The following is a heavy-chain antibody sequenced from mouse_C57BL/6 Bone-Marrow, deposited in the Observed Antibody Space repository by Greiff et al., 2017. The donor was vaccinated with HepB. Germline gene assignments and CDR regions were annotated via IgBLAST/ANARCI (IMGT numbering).Heavy chain of an antibody. Sequence: EVQLQQSGPELVKPGASVKISCKASGYTFTDYYMNWVKQSHGKSLEWIGDINPNNGGTSYNQKFKGKATLTVDKSSSTAYMELRSLTSEDSAVYYCASREDYFDDWGQGTTLTVSS. D-gene: IGHD3-3*01. CDR3: ASREDYFDD. CDR2: INPNNGGT. V-gene: IGHV1-26*01. CDR1: GYTFTDYY. J-gene: IGHJ2*01.